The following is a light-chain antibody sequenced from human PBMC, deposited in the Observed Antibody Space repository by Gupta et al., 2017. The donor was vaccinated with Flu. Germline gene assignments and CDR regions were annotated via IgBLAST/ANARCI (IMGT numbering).Light chain of an antibody. CDR3: QQYGSSPIT. Sequence: EIVLTQSPGTLSLSPGERATLSCRASQSVSSSYLAWYQQKPGQAPRLLIYGASSRATGIPDRFSGSGSGTDFTLTISSLEPEDFAVYYCQQYGSSPITFGQGTKVELK. V-gene: IGKV3-20*01. CDR1: QSVSSSY. CDR2: GAS. J-gene: IGKJ1*01.